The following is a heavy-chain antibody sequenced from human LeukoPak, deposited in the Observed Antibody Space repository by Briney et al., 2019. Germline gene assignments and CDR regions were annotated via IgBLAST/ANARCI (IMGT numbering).Heavy chain of an antibody. D-gene: IGHD3-10*01. CDR2: ITTGSSYI. Sequence: GGSLRLSCAASGFTFNSYTMNWVRQAPGKGLEWVSPITTGSSYIYYVDSVKGRFTISRDNAKNSLYLQMNGLRVEDTAVHYCARGEGYYASGSYYNDYWGQGTLVTVSS. V-gene: IGHV3-21*01. CDR1: GFTFNSYT. J-gene: IGHJ4*02. CDR3: ARGEGYYASGSYYNDY.